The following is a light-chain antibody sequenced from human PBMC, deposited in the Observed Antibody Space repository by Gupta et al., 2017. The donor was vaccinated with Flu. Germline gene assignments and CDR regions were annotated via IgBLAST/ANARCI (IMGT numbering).Light chain of an antibody. V-gene: IGKV4-1*01. J-gene: IGKJ3*01. Sequence: DIVMTQSPDSLAVSLGERGTINCKSSQSVLYSSNNKNYLAWYQQKPGQPPKLLIYWASTRESGVPDRFSGSGSGTDFTLTISSLQAEDVAVYYCQQYYSTLLTFGPGTKVDIK. CDR3: QQYYSTLLT. CDR2: WAS. CDR1: QSVLYSSNNKNY.